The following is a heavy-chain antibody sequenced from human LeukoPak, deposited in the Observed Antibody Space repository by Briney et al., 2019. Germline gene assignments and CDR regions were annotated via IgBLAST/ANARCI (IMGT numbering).Heavy chain of an antibody. V-gene: IGHV3-7*01. CDR2: IRQDGTEK. CDR3: TRDTGCPGGTCYSFYDY. CDR1: GFTFSNYW. D-gene: IGHD2-15*01. Sequence: GGSLRLSCAASGFTFSNYWMTWVRQAPGKGLEWVANIRQDGTEKYYVDSVKGRFTISRDNAENSLYLQMNSLRAEDTAVYYCTRDTGCPGGTCYSFYDYWGQGTLVTVSS. J-gene: IGHJ4*02.